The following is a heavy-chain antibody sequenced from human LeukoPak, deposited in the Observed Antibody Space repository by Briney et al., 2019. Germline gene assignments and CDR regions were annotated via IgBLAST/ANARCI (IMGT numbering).Heavy chain of an antibody. CDR3: ARVKTYDYVWGSYRYGWFDP. Sequence: SETLSLTCTVSGGSISSYYWSWIRQPPGKGLEWIGYIYYSGSTNYNPSPKSRLTISGDTSKNQFSLKLSSATAADTAVYYCARVKTYDYVWGSYRYGWFDPWGQGTLVTVSS. J-gene: IGHJ5*02. V-gene: IGHV4-59*01. CDR1: GGSISSYY. D-gene: IGHD3-16*02. CDR2: IYYSGST.